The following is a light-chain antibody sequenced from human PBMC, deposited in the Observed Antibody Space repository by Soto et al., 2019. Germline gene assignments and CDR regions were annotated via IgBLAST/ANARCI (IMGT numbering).Light chain of an antibody. CDR1: HSVSSY. J-gene: IGKJ3*01. Sequence: EICFTQSPASPSLSPGERATLPCSASHSVSSYLAWYQQKPGQAPRLLIYDASNRATGIPARFSGSGSGTDFTLTISSLEPEDFAVYYCQQRSNLPPLFTFGPGTKVAIK. CDR3: QQRSNLPPLFT. V-gene: IGKV3-11*01. CDR2: DAS.